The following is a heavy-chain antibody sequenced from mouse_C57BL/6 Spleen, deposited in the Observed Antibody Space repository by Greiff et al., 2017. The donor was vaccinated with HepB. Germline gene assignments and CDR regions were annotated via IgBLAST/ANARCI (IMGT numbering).Heavy chain of an antibody. D-gene: IGHD2-4*01. Sequence: EVKLVESGGGLVQPGGSLSLSCAASGFTFTDYYMSWVRQPPGKALEWLGFIRNKANGYTTEYSASVKGRFTISRDNFQSILYLQMNALRAEDSATYYCARSSLYYEYDGWYFDVWGTGTTVTVSS. CDR1: GFTFTDYY. J-gene: IGHJ1*03. CDR3: ARSSLYYEYDGWYFDV. CDR2: IRNKANGYTT. V-gene: IGHV7-3*01.